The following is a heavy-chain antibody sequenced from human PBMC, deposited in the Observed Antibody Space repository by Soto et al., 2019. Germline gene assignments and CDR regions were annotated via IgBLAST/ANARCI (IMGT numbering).Heavy chain of an antibody. D-gene: IGHD1-26*01. CDR1: GFTFSSYG. J-gene: IGHJ4*02. V-gene: IGHV3-30*18. CDR2: ISYDGSNK. Sequence: GGSLRLSCAASGFTFSSYGMHWVRQAPGKGLEWVAVISYDGSNKYYADSVKGRFTISRDNSKNTLYLQMNSLRAEDTAVYYCAKDGTTPYYFDYWGQGTLVTVSS. CDR3: AKDGTTPYYFDY.